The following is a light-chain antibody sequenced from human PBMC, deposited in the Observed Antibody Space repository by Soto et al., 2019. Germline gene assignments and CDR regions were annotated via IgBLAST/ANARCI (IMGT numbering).Light chain of an antibody. V-gene: IGKV3-20*01. CDR3: KQSSSSPQVT. J-gene: IGKJ5*01. Sequence: EIVLTQSPGTLSLSPGERATLSCRASQSVISSYLAWYQQKPRQAPRLLIYGASGRATGIPDRFSGSGSGTDFTLTISRLEPEDFAGYYCKQSSSSPQVTFGHGTRLAIK. CDR2: GAS. CDR1: QSVISSY.